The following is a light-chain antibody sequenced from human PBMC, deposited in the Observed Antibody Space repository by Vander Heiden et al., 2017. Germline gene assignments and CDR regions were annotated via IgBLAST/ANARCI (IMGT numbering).Light chain of an antibody. Sequence: QSALTQPASVSGAPGQSITISCTETSSDVGGYNYVCRYQPHPDNALRLMIYEVSSRPSGVYTRFSGSKSGNTASVTISGLQDEEEADYYCSSYTSSSTRVFGTGTKVTVL. V-gene: IGLV2-14*01. CDR2: EVS. J-gene: IGLJ1*01. CDR3: SSYTSSSTRV. CDR1: SSDVGGYNY.